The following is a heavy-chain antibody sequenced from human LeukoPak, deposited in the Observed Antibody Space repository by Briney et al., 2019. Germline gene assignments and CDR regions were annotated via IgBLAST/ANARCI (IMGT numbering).Heavy chain of an antibody. J-gene: IGHJ4*02. Sequence: SETLSLTCTVSGDSVNSGNFYWSWIRQPPGKGLEWIGNVYYSGQTNYNPSLMSRITMSLDTSKNQFSLKLSSVTAADTAVYYCARLPSGTLNPPYDYWGQGSLVTVSS. CDR3: ARLPSGTLNPPYDY. V-gene: IGHV4-61*01. CDR1: GDSVNSGNFY. CDR2: VYYSGQT. D-gene: IGHD3-10*01.